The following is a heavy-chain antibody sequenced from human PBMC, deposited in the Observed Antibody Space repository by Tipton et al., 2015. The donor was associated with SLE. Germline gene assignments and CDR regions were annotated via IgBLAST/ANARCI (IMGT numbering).Heavy chain of an antibody. CDR1: GGSFSGYY. CDR3: ARDRDSYGHFGY. D-gene: IGHD5-18*01. Sequence: TLSLTCAVYGGSFSGYYWTWIRQPPGKGLEWIGEINQSGSTNYRPSLKSRVTILVVTSKNQFSLKLRSVTAADTAVYFCARDRDSYGHFGYWGRGALVAVSS. J-gene: IGHJ4*02. CDR2: INQSGST. V-gene: IGHV4-34*01.